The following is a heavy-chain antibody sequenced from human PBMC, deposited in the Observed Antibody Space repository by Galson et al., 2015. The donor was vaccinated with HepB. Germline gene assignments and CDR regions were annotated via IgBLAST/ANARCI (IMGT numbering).Heavy chain of an antibody. CDR3: AKRKNRVAVAGSLHL. Sequence: LRLSCAASGFMFSDYGMHWVRQAPGKGLEWVAVISNDGSKKYYADSVKGRFIISRDNSKNTLYLQMNSLRAEDTAVYYCAKRKNRVAVAGSLHLWGQGTLVTVSS. D-gene: IGHD6-19*01. CDR1: GFMFSDYG. V-gene: IGHV3-30*18. CDR2: ISNDGSKK. J-gene: IGHJ5*02.